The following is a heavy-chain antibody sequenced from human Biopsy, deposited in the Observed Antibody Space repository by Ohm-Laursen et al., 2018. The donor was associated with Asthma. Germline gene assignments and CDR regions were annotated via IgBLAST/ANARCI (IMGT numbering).Heavy chain of an antibody. Sequence: GTLSLTCAASGFAVSRDHMFWVRQAPGKGLEWVSVIYSGGTSRTADSVRGRFTISRDYSKNTLYLQMHSLRAEDTAVYYCARGDSSNWSHYYFDYWGQGTLVTVSS. CDR3: ARGDSSNWSHYYFDY. CDR2: IYSGGTS. J-gene: IGHJ4*02. V-gene: IGHV3-53*01. D-gene: IGHD3-22*01. CDR1: GFAVSRDH.